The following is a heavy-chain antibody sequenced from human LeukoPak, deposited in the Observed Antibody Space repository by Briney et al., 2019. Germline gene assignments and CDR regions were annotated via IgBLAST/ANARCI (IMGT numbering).Heavy chain of an antibody. CDR3: ARGGRQLVPGWFDP. J-gene: IGHJ5*02. CDR2: ISYDGSNK. D-gene: IGHD6-6*01. CDR1: GFTFSSYA. V-gene: IGHV3-30*01. Sequence: PGGSLRLSCAASGFTFSSYAMHWVRQAPGKGLEWVAVISYDGSNKYYAGSVKGKFTISRDNSKNTLYLQMNSLRAEDTAVYYCARGGRQLVPGWFDPWGQGTLVTVSS.